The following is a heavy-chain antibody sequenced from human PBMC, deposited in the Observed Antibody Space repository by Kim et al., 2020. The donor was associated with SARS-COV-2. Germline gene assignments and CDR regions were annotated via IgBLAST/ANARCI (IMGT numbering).Heavy chain of an antibody. CDR3: VRVVNLPAGVDV. D-gene: IGHD2-21*01. V-gene: IGHV4-39*07. J-gene: IGHJ4*02. CDR1: GDSISSTSYN. CDR2: INYSGGT. Sequence: SETLSLTCTVSGDSISSTSYNWGWSRQPPGKGLEWIGTINYSGGTYYRPSLKSRVTISVDMSQNQLSLRLRSVTAADTAVYYCVRVVNLPAGVDVLGQGT.